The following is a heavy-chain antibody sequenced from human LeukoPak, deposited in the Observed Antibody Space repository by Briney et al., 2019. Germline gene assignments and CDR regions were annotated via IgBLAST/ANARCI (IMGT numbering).Heavy chain of an antibody. D-gene: IGHD5-12*01. CDR3: ARDLRGASDY. CDR1: GYTFTGYY. J-gene: IGHJ4*02. CDR2: INPNSGGT. Sequence: ASVKVSCKASGYTFTGYYMHWVRQAPGQGLEWMGWINPNSGGTNYAQKLQGRVTMTRDTSISTAYMELSRLRSDDTAVYYCARDLRGASDYWGQGTLVTVSS. V-gene: IGHV1-2*02.